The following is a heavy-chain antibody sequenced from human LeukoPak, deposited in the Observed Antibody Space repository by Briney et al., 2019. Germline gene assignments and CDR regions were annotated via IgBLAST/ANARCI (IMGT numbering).Heavy chain of an antibody. J-gene: IGHJ4*02. D-gene: IGHD2-2*01. CDR2: IIPIFGTA. V-gene: IGHV1-69*13. Sequence: ASVKVSCKASGGTFSSSAISWVRQTPGQGLEWMGGIIPIFGTANYAQKFQGRVTITADESTRTAYMELSSLGSEETAVYYCASGGQDIVVVPAANGLDYWGQGTLVTVSS. CDR3: ASGGQDIVVVPAANGLDY. CDR1: GGTFSSSA.